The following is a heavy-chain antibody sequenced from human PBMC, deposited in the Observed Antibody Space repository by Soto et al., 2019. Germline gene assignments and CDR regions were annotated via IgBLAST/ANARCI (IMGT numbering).Heavy chain of an antibody. CDR1: GYTFTSYA. V-gene: IGHV1-3*01. CDR2: INAGNGNT. CDR3: ARGCGGDCYSSDAFDI. D-gene: IGHD2-21*02. Sequence: QVQLVQSGAEVKKPGASVKVSCKASGYTFTSYAMHWVRQAPGQRLEWMGWINAGNGNTKYSQKFQGRDTITRDTSASTAYMELSSLRSEDTAVYYCARGCGGDCYSSDAFDIWGQGTMVTVSS. J-gene: IGHJ3*02.